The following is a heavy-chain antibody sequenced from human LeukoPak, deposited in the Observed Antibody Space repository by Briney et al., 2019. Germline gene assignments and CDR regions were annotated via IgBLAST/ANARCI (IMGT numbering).Heavy chain of an antibody. Sequence: PGGSLTLSCAASGFTFSSYEMNWVRQAPGKGLEWVSYISSSGSTIYYADSVKGRFTISRDNAKNSLYLQMNSLRAEDTAVYYCARDPRSYLNPRYYFDYWGQGTLVTVSS. D-gene: IGHD1-26*01. CDR1: GFTFSSYE. J-gene: IGHJ4*02. CDR3: ARDPRSYLNPRYYFDY. CDR2: ISSSGSTI. V-gene: IGHV3-48*03.